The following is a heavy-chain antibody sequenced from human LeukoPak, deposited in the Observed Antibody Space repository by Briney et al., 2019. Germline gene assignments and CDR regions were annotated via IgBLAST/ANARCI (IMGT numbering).Heavy chain of an antibody. V-gene: IGHV1-69*05. CDR1: GGTFSSYA. D-gene: IGHD1-26*01. CDR2: TIPIFGTA. J-gene: IGHJ4*02. CDR3: ARPREKVNSGSYQLDY. Sequence: SVKVSCKASGGTFSSYAISWVRQAPGQGLEWMGRTIPIFGTANYAQKFQGRVTITTDESTSTAYMELSSLRSEDTAVYYCARPREKVNSGSYQLDYWGQGTLVTVSS.